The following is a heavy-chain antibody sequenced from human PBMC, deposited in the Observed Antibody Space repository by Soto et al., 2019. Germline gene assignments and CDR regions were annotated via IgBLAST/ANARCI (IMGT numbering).Heavy chain of an antibody. CDR1: GGSISSSSYF. CDR2: IYYSGST. D-gene: IGHD7-27*01. CDR3: ATNWGPDAFDI. V-gene: IGHV4-39*01. Sequence: PSETLSLTCTVSGGSISSSSYFWGWIRQPPGKGLEWIGTIYYSGSTYYNPSPKSRVTISVDTSKNQFSLKLSSVTAADTAVYYCATNWGPDAFDIWGQGTMVTVSS. J-gene: IGHJ3*02.